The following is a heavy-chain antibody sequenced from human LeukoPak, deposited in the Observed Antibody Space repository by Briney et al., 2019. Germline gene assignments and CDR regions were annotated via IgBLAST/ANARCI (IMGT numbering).Heavy chain of an antibody. J-gene: IGHJ4*02. CDR3: ARGKFGRYDFWSGYADFDY. Sequence: SVKVSCKASGGTFSSYAISWARQAPGQGLEWMGGIIPIFGTANYAQKFQGRVTITTDESTSTAYMELSSLRSEDTAVYYCARGKFGRYDFWSGYADFDYWGQGTLVTVSS. CDR1: GGTFSSYA. V-gene: IGHV1-69*05. CDR2: IIPIFGTA. D-gene: IGHD3-3*01.